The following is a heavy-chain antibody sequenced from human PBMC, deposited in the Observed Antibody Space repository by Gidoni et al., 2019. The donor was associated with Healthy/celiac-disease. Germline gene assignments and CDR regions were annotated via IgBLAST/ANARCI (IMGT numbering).Heavy chain of an antibody. D-gene: IGHD6-6*01. V-gene: IGHV3-7*03. CDR1: GFTFSSYW. CDR2: IKQDGSEK. J-gene: IGHJ6*02. Sequence: AASGFTFSSYWMSWVRQAPGKGLAWVANIKQDGSEKYYVDSVKGRFTISRDNAKNSLYLQMNSLRAEDTAVYYCAREYDSSSSDYYYYGMDVWGQGTTVTVSS. CDR3: AREYDSSSSDYYYYGMDV.